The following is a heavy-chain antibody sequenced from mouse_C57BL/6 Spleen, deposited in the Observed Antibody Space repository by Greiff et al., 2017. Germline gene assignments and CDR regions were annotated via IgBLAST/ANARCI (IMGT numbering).Heavy chain of an antibody. CDR1: GYSFTSYY. J-gene: IGHJ3*01. CDR3: ARVGYHGGFAY. CDR2: IYPGSGNT. D-gene: IGHD2-2*01. Sequence: QVQLQQSGPELVKPGASVKISCKASGYSFTSYYIHWVKQRPGQGLEWIGWIYPGSGNTKYNEKFKGKATLTADTSSSTAYMQLSSLTSEDSAVYYCARVGYHGGFAYWGQGTLVTVSA. V-gene: IGHV1-66*01.